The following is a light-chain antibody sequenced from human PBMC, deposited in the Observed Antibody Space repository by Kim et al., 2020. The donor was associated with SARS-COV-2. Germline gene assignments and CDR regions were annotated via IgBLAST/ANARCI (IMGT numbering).Light chain of an antibody. J-gene: IGLJ3*02. V-gene: IGLV4-69*01. CDR1: SGHSSYA. CDR2: VNRDGSH. Sequence: QPVLTQSPSASASLGASVQLTCTLSSGHSSYAIACHQQQPEKGPPFLMKVNRDGSHIKGDGNPVRFSGSTSGAERYITISSLQSEDEADCYCQAWDTGVRVFGGGTQLTVL. CDR3: QAWDTGVRV.